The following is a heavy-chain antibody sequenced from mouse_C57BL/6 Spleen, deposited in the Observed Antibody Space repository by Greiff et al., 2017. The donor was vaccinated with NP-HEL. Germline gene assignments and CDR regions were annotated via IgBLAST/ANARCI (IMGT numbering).Heavy chain of an antibody. CDR1: GYTFTDYY. D-gene: IGHD1-1*01. J-gene: IGHJ1*03. CDR3: ARRGSSTTVVQYFDV. Sequence: DVQLQESGPVLVKPGASVKMSCKASGYTFTDYYMNWVKQSHGKSLEWIGVINPYNGGTSYIQKFKGKATLTVDKSSSTAYMELNSLTSEDSAVYYGARRGSSTTVVQYFDVWGTGTTVTVSS. V-gene: IGHV1-19*01. CDR2: INPYNGGT.